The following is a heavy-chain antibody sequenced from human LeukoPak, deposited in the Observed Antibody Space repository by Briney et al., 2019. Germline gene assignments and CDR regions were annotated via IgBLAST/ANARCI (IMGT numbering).Heavy chain of an antibody. CDR3: TRERGYSYGYLLDY. CDR2: IRSKAYGGTT. V-gene: IGHV3-49*03. J-gene: IGHJ4*02. D-gene: IGHD5-18*01. CDR1: GFTFGDYA. Sequence: GGSLRLSCTASGFTFGDYAMSWFRQAPGKGLEWVGFIRSKAYGGTTEYAASVKGRFTISRDDSKSIAYLQMNILKTEDTAVYYCTRERGYSYGYLLDYWGQGTLVTVSS.